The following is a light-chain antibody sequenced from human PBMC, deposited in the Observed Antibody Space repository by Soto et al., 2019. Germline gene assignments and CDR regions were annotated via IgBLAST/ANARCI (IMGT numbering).Light chain of an antibody. J-gene: IGLJ1*01. CDR1: SSDVGGYNY. CDR2: DVT. V-gene: IGLV2-14*03. Sequence: QSVLTQPASVSGSPGQSITISCTGTSSDVGGYNYVSWYQHHPGKAPKLIIYDVTNRPSGVSNPFSGSKSGNTASLTISGLQPEDEADYCCSSYTTSNTRQIVFGTGTKVTVL. CDR3: SSYTTSNTRQIV.